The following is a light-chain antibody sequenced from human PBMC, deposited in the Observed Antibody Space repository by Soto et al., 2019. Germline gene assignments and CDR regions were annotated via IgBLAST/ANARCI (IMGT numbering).Light chain of an antibody. CDR3: QQRSSWPT. CDR2: DSA. J-gene: IGKJ4*01. CDR1: QSVGRY. V-gene: IGKV3-11*01. Sequence: EIVLTQSPATLSLSPGQRATLSCRASQSVGRYVAWYQQTPGQAPRLLIYDSAKRAPGIPARFSGSGSGTGFTLIISSLEPEDLAVYYCQQRSSWPTFGGGTKVEIK.